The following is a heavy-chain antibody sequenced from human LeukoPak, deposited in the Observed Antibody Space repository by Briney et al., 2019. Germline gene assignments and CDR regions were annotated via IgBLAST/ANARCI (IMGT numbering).Heavy chain of an antibody. CDR2: TYYRSKWYN. D-gene: IGHD6-13*01. CDR1: GDSVSSNSAA. Sequence: SQTLSLTCAISGDSVSSNSAAWNWIRQSPSRGLEWLGRTYYRSKWYNDYAVSVKSRITINPDTSKNQSSLQLNSVTPEDTAVYYCASSGAAQNWFDPWGQGTLVTVSS. V-gene: IGHV6-1*01. CDR3: ASSGAAQNWFDP. J-gene: IGHJ5*02.